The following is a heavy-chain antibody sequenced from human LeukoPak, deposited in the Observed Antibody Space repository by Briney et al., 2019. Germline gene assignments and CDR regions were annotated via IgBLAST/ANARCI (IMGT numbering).Heavy chain of an antibody. CDR2: INPNSGGT. V-gene: IGHV1-2*02. D-gene: IGHD2-2*01. J-gene: IGHJ6*02. CDR3: ARSGCSSTSCHYYYYGMDV. CDR1: GYTXTGYY. Sequence: ASVKVSCKASGYTXTGYYMHWVRQAPGQGLEWMGWINPNSGGTNYAQKFQGRVTMTRDTSISKAYMELSRLRSDDTAVYYCARSGCSSTSCHYYYYGMDVWGQGTTVTVSS.